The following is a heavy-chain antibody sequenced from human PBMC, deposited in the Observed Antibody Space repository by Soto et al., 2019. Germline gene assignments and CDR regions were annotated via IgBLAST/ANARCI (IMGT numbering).Heavy chain of an antibody. CDR1: GASISGYH. CDR2: MSYSGST. J-gene: IGHJ4*02. Sequence: SETLSLTCTVSGASISGYHWGWIRQPPGKGLEWIGYMSYSGSTNYSPSLKSRVTMSVDTSKNQFSLKLNSVTAADTAMYYCARVVSFDWYTYYFDYWGQGTLVTVSS. D-gene: IGHD3-9*01. V-gene: IGHV4-59*08. CDR3: ARVVSFDWYTYYFDY.